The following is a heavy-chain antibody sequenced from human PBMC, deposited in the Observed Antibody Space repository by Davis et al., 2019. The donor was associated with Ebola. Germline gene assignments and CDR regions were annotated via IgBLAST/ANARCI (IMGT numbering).Heavy chain of an antibody. J-gene: IGHJ4*02. Sequence: PSETLSLTCAISGDTVSGNSGAWNWIRQSPSRGLEWLGRTYYNSKWYNDYAVSVKSRITINPDTSRNHFSLQLNSVTPEDTAVYYCARGWLRSGFDYWGQGTLVIVSS. CDR2: TYYNSKWYN. V-gene: IGHV6-1*01. CDR1: GDTVSGNSGA. CDR3: ARGWLRSGFDY. D-gene: IGHD5-12*01.